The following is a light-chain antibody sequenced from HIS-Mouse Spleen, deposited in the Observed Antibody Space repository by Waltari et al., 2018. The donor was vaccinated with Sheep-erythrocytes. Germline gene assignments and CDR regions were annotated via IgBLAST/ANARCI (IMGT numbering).Light chain of an antibody. CDR2: SNK. V-gene: IGLV1-44*01. Sequence: QSVLTQPPSASGTPGQRVTISCSGSSSNIGSNTVNWYQHLPGTAPKLLIYSNKQRPSGVPVRFSGAQSGTSAPLAISGLQSEDEADYYCAAWDDSLNGVVFGGGTKLTVL. CDR1: SSNIGSNT. J-gene: IGLJ2*01. CDR3: AAWDDSLNGVV.